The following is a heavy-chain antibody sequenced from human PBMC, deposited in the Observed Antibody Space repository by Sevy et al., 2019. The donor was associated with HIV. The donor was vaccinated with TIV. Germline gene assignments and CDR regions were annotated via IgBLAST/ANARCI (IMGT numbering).Heavy chain of an antibody. CDR1: GFAFSTHA. CDR2: ISYEGTET. CDR3: ARDGGYSVTRYPLY. D-gene: IGHD1-26*01. J-gene: IGHJ4*01. V-gene: IGHV3-30-3*01. Sequence: GGSLRLSCAASGFAFSTHAMHWVRQAPGKGLEWVAVISYEGTETFYAASVEGRFTISRDNSKNMLSLQINSLRPEDMAVYYCARDGGYSVTRYPLYWGHGTLVTVSS.